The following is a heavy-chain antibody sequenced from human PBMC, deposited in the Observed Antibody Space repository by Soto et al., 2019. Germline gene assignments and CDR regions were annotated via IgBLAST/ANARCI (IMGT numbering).Heavy chain of an antibody. D-gene: IGHD6-13*01. Sequence: EVQLVESGGGLVQPGGSLRLSCAASGFTFRTYWLSWVRQVPGKGLEWVANINLDGSEKNYVDSVKGRFTISRDNARNSLYLQMSSLRAEDTALYYCARDGSTSWYIYDYHGMDVWGQGTTVNVSS. V-gene: IGHV3-7*05. CDR1: GFTFRTYW. CDR2: INLDGSEK. CDR3: ARDGSTSWYIYDYHGMDV. J-gene: IGHJ6*02.